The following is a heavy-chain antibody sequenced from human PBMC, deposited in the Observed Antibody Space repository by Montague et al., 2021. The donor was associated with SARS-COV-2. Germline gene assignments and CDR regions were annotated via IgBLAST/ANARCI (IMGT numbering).Heavy chain of an antibody. CDR1: GGSISSYY. D-gene: IGHD1-26*01. J-gene: IGHJ4*02. V-gene: IGHV4-59*01. CDR3: ARGMGGSYLYYFDY. CDR2: IYYSGGT. Sequence: SETLSLTCTVSGGSISSYYWSWIRQPPGKGLEWIGYIYYSGGTNYNPSLKSRVTILVDMSKNQFSLKLSSVTAADTAVYYCARGMGGSYLYYFDYWGQGTLVTVSS.